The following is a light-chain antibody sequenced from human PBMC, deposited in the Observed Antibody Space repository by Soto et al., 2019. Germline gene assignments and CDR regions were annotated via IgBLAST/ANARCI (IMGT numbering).Light chain of an antibody. J-gene: IGKJ1*01. Sequence: EVVMTQSPATLSVSPGESATLSCRASHSVSSSLAWYQQKPGQTPRLLIYGASTRATGVPARFSGSGSGTEFTLTIGSLQSEDFAVYYCQHYSAWPWTFGQGTKVEIK. CDR1: HSVSSS. CDR3: QHYSAWPWT. CDR2: GAS. V-gene: IGKV3-15*01.